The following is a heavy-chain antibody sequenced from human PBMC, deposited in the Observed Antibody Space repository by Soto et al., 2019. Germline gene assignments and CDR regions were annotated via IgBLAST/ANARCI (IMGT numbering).Heavy chain of an antibody. Sequence: VGSLRLSCAASGFTFSSYAMSWVRQAPGKGLEWVSAISGSGGSTYYADSVKGRFTISRDNSKNTLYLQMNSLRAEDTAVYYCAKETHYYGSGEFYYYYYGMDVWGQGTTVTVSS. CDR2: ISGSGGST. V-gene: IGHV3-23*01. J-gene: IGHJ6*02. CDR3: AKETHYYGSGEFYYYYYGMDV. D-gene: IGHD3-10*01. CDR1: GFTFSSYA.